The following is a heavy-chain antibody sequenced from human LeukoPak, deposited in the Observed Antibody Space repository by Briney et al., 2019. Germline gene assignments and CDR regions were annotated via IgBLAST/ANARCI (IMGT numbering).Heavy chain of an antibody. V-gene: IGHV3-73*01. J-gene: IGHJ4*02. CDR1: GFTFSGSD. Sequence: PGGSLKLSCAASGFTFSGSDMHWVRQASGKGLEWVGLIRSKPHSYTTVYAASVQGRFTISRDDSKNTAYLQMSSLKAEDTAVYYCTRQDCSGGSCSYVDYWGQGTLVTVSS. CDR3: TRQDCSGGSCSYVDY. D-gene: IGHD2-15*01. CDR2: IRSKPHSYTT.